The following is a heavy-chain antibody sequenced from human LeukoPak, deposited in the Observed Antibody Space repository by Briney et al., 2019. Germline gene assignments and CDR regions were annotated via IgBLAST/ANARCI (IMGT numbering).Heavy chain of an antibody. Sequence: GGSLRLSCAASGVTVSSNYMSWVRQAPGKGLEWVSVIYSGGSTYYADSVKGRFTISRDNSKDTLYLQMNSLRAEDTAVYYCARKYYFGSGSFDCWGQGTLVTVSS. CDR1: GVTVSSNY. V-gene: IGHV3-66*01. D-gene: IGHD3-10*01. J-gene: IGHJ5*01. CDR3: ARKYYFGSGSFDC. CDR2: IYSGGST.